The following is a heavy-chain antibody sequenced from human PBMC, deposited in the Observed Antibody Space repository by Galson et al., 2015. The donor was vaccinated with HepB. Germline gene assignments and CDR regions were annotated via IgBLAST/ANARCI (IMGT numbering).Heavy chain of an antibody. Sequence: PALVKPTQTLTLTCTFSGFSLSTSGMCVSWIRQPPGKALEWLALIDWDDDKYYSTSLKTRLTISKDTSKNQVVLTMTNMDPVDTATYYCARIISYYYDSSGYYYVGGFDYWGQGTLVTVSS. CDR2: IDWDDDK. CDR1: GFSLSTSGMC. J-gene: IGHJ4*02. D-gene: IGHD3-22*01. CDR3: ARIISYYYDSSGYYYVGGFDY. V-gene: IGHV2-70*01.